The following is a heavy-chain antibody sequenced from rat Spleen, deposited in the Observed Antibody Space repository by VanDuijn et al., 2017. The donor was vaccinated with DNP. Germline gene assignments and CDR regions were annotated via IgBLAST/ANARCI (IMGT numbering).Heavy chain of an antibody. Sequence: EVQLVESGGDLVQPGRSLKLSCVASGFTFNNYLMTWIRQVPGKGLEWVASITSSGGTTYYPDSVKGRFTISRDNAKNTLYLQMNSLRSEDTATYYCARGSGTYYWYFDFWGPGTMVTVSS. V-gene: IGHV5-31*01. CDR1: GFTFNNYL. D-gene: IGHD5-1*01. J-gene: IGHJ1*01. CDR3: ARGSGTYYWYFDF. CDR2: ITSSGGTT.